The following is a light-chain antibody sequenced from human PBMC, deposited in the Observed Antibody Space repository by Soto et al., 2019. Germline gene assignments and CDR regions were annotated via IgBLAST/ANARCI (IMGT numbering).Light chain of an antibody. J-gene: IGLJ1*01. V-gene: IGLV2-8*01. CDR2: DVT. CDR1: SSDVGYYDY. CDR3: SSYAGSDNFV. Sequence: SGSPGQSVTISCTGTSSDVGYYDYVSWYQQHPGKAPKLVIYDVTERPSGVPDRFSGSKSGNTASLTVSGLQSDDEADYYCSSYAGSDNFVFGTGTKVTVL.